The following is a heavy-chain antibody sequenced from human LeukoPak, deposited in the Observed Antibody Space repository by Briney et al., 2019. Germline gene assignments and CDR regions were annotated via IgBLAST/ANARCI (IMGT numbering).Heavy chain of an antibody. CDR1: GFTFSSYW. J-gene: IGHJ6*02. D-gene: IGHD3-10*01. V-gene: IGHV3-49*04. CDR2: IRSKAYGGTT. CDR3: TTLGFGEFHYYYGMDV. Sequence: GGSLRLSCAASGFTFSSYWMSWVRQAPGKGLEWVGFIRSKAYGGTTEYAASVKGRFTISRDNSKSIAYLQMNSLKTEDTTVYYCTTLGFGEFHYYYGMDVWGQGTTVTVSS.